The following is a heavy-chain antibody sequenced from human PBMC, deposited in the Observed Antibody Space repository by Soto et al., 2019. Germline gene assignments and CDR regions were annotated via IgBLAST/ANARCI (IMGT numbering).Heavy chain of an antibody. Sequence: SGPTLVNPTQTLTLTCTFSGFSLITSGMCVTWIRQPPGKALEWLALIDWGDDKYYNTSLMTRLTLSKDTSKNQVVLTMTNMEWASLLHSXDSXXYQXRVKPRFPISTDNSKTTVDLQTKRLGAADPGMYYCARMPHSDFSPSHRMDAWGHGTTVPVSS. J-gene: IGHJ6*02. CDR2: IDWGDDK. CDR3: SXXYQXRVKPRFPISTDNSKTTVDLQTKRLGAADPGMYYCARMPHSDFSPSHRMDA. D-gene: IGHD1-26*01. V-gene: IGHV2-70*01. CDR1: GFSLITSGMC.